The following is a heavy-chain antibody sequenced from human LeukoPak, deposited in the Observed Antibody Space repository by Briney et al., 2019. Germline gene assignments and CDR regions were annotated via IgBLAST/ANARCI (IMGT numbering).Heavy chain of an antibody. D-gene: IGHD3-10*01. Sequence: GASVKVSCKASGYTFTSYGISWVRQAPGQGLEWMGWISAYNGNTNYAQKLQGRVTMSTDTSTSTAYMELRSLRSDDTAVYYCASSPPMGYYSCYMDVWGKGTTVTVSS. V-gene: IGHV1-18*01. CDR3: ASSPPMGYYSCYMDV. CDR1: GYTFTSYG. J-gene: IGHJ6*03. CDR2: ISAYNGNT.